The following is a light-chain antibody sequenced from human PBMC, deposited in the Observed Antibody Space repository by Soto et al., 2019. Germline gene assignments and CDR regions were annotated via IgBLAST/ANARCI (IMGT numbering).Light chain of an antibody. CDR1: QSLNSIY. Sequence: EIVLTQSPGTLSLSTGERATLSCRASQSLNSIYLAWYQQKPGQAPRLLIFGASYRATGIPARFSGSGSGTEFNLTISSLQSEDFAVYFCQQYDDWLRLTFGGGTKVDIK. V-gene: IGKV3D-15*01. J-gene: IGKJ4*01. CDR3: QQYDDWLRLT. CDR2: GAS.